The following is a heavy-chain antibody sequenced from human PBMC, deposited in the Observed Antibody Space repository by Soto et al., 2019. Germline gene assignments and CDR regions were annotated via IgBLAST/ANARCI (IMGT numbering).Heavy chain of an antibody. V-gene: IGHV4-39*01. J-gene: IGHJ4*02. CDR2: IKYSGHT. CDR3: ARVDIAGVPSTIFDS. CDR1: GGSISSISYY. Sequence: SETLSLTCTVSGGSISSISYYWGWIRQPPGKGLEWIGSIKYSGHTYYNPSLKSRVTISVDTSKNQFSLRLSSVTAAETAVYYCARVDIAGVPSTIFDSWGQGALVTVSS. D-gene: IGHD2-2*01.